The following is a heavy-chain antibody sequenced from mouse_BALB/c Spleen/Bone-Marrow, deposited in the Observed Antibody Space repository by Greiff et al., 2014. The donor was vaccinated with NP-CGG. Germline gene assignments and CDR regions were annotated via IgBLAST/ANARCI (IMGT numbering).Heavy chain of an antibody. CDR3: ARYDGYFDY. D-gene: IGHD2-3*01. CDR1: GYAFTDYL. Sequence: VQLQQSGAGLVRPGTSVKVSCKASGYAFTDYLMEWLKQRPGQGLEWIGVINPGSGSTNYNEKFKDKATLTADKSSSTAYMQLSSLTSDDSAVYFCARYDGYFDYWGQGTILTVSS. J-gene: IGHJ2*01. CDR2: INPGSGST. V-gene: IGHV1-54*01.